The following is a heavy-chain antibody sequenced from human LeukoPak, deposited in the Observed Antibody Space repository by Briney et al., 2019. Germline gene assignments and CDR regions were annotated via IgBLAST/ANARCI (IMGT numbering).Heavy chain of an antibody. CDR2: ISGSAGST. J-gene: IGHJ4*02. CDR1: GFTFSSYA. V-gene: IGHV3-23*01. CDR3: AKDAYCTNGVCYAGESYYFDY. D-gene: IGHD2-8*01. Sequence: GGSLRLSCAASGFTFSSYAMSWVRQAPGQGLEWVSAISGSAGSTYYADSVKGRFTISRDNSKNTLYLQMNSLRAEDTAVYYCAKDAYCTNGVCYAGESYYFDYWGQGTLVTVSS.